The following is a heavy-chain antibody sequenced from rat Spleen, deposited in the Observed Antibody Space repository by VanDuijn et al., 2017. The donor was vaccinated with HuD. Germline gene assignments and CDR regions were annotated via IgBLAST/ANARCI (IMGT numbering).Heavy chain of an antibody. CDR3: VRQDTSGYSNWFGY. V-gene: IGHV5S23*01. J-gene: IGHJ3*01. CDR2: ISPGGGNT. Sequence: EVQLVESGGDLVQPGRSLKLSCAASGFTFSNYDMAWVRQDSTKGLEWVASISPGGGNTYYRDSVKGRFTVSRDNAKSTLYLQMDSLRSEDTATFYCVRQDTSGYSNWFGYWGQGTLVTVSS. CDR1: GFTFSNYD. D-gene: IGHD4-3*01.